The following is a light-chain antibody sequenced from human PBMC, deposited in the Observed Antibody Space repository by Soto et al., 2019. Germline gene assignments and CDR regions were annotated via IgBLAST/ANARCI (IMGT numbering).Light chain of an antibody. Sequence: VLTQSPVSLSLSPWERATLSCRASQSVSSRLAWYQQKPGQAPRLLISGASSRATGIPDRFSGSGSATDFTLTISRLEPEDFALYYCQQYGSSPITFGQGTRLEIK. CDR1: QSVSSR. CDR3: QQYGSSPIT. V-gene: IGKV3-20*01. J-gene: IGKJ5*01. CDR2: GAS.